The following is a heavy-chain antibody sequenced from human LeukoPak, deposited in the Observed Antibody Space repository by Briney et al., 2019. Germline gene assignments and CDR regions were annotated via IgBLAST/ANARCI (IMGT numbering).Heavy chain of an antibody. V-gene: IGHV4-59*07. CDR3: ARVRNSYGERDFDY. CDR2: IYYTGST. Sequence: SDTLSLTCTVSSGSITGYYWSWVRQPPGEGLEWVGYIYYTGSTNSNPSLKSLVTISLDTSKNLFSLQLSSVTAADTAVYYCARVRNSYGERDFDYWGQGILVTVSS. CDR1: SGSITGYY. J-gene: IGHJ4*02. D-gene: IGHD5-18*01.